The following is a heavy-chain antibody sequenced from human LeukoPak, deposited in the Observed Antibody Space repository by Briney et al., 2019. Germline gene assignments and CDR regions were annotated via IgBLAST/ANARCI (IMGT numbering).Heavy chain of an antibody. J-gene: IGHJ4*02. V-gene: IGHV3-74*01. CDR1: EFDFSSHA. Sequence: GGSLRLSCAASEFDFSSHAMTWVRQAPGMGLVWVSRLPPDELDIIYADSVKGRLTVSRDNSKHTVYLQINNLRAEDTAVYYCVGTIASRGSEYWGQGALVTVSS. CDR3: VGTIASRGSEY. CDR2: LPPDELDI. D-gene: IGHD6-6*01.